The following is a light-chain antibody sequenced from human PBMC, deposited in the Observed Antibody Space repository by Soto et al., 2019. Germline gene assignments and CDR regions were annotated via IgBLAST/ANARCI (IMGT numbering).Light chain of an antibody. CDR3: QQSFTTPIT. J-gene: IGKJ5*01. V-gene: IGKV1-39*01. Sequence: DIQMTQSPSTLSVSVGDRVTITCRASQTISSCLAWYQHKPGKAPRLLIYAASTLPSGVPSRFSGSGSGTEFTTTISSMQPEDFVTYYCQQSFTTPITFGQGTRLEIK. CDR1: QTISSC. CDR2: AAS.